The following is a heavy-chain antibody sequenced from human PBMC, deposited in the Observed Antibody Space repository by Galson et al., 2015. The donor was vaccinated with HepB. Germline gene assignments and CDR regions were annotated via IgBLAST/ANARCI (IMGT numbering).Heavy chain of an antibody. J-gene: IGHJ4*02. CDR2: IKSKTGGGTT. CDR3: TTGTFEYSSSRQVDY. Sequence: SLRLSCAASGFTFSNAWMNWVRQAPGKGLEWVGRIKSKTGGGTTDYAAPVKGRFTISRDDSKNTLYLQMNSLKTEDTDVYYCTTGTFEYSSSRQVDYWGQGTLVTVSS. CDR1: GFTFSNAW. D-gene: IGHD6-6*01. V-gene: IGHV3-15*07.